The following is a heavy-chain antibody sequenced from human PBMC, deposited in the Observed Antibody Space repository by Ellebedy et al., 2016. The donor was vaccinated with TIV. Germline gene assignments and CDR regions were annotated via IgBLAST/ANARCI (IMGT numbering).Heavy chain of an antibody. CDR1: GYTFTSYG. Sequence: ASVKVSCKASGYTFTSYGISWVRQAPGQGLEWMGWISGYNGNTNYAQKLQGRVTMTTDTSTSTAYMELRSLRSDDTAVYYCARDSSDSGSYYHYYYYAMDVWGQGTTVTVSS. CDR3: ARDSSDSGSYYHYYYYAMDV. CDR2: ISGYNGNT. V-gene: IGHV1-18*04. J-gene: IGHJ6*02. D-gene: IGHD1-26*01.